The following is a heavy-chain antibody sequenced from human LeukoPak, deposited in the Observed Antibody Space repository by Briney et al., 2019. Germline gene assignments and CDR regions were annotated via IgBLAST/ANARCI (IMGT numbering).Heavy chain of an antibody. CDR3: TKGGSGSSNFWVY. V-gene: IGHV3-7*01. CDR2: IKPSGSEK. J-gene: IGHJ4*02. CDR1: GFTVSSNY. D-gene: IGHD6-6*01. Sequence: GGSLRLSCAASGFTVSSNYMTWVRQAPGKGLEWVASIKPSGSEKFYVDSVKGRFTISRDNAKNSLYLQMNSLRVEDTAVYYCTKGGSGSSNFWVYWGQGTLVTVSS.